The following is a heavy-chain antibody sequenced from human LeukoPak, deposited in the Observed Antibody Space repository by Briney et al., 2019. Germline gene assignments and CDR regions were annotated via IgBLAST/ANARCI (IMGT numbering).Heavy chain of an antibody. CDR2: INPNSGGT. D-gene: IGHD2-2*01. J-gene: IGHJ4*02. CDR3: ARDHEDCRSTSCYD. Sequence: ASVKVSCKASGYTFIGYFMNWVRQAPGQGLEWMGRINPNSGGTNYAQKFQGRVTTTRDTSISTAYMELTRLRSDDTAVYYCARDHEDCRSTSCYDWGQGTLVTVSS. CDR1: GYTFIGYF. V-gene: IGHV1-2*06.